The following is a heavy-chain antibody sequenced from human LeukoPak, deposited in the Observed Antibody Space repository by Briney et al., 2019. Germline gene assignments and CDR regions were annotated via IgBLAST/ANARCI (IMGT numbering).Heavy chain of an antibody. V-gene: IGHV1-2*02. CDR3: ARVGSGYDVGPFDY. Sequence: ASVTVSCKSSGYTFTGYYMHWVRQAPGQGLEWMGWINPNSGGTNYAQKFQGRVTMTRDTSISTAYMELSRLRSDDTAVYYCARVGSGYDVGPFDYWGQGTLVTVSS. CDR2: INPNSGGT. CDR1: GYTFTGYY. D-gene: IGHD5-12*01. J-gene: IGHJ4*02.